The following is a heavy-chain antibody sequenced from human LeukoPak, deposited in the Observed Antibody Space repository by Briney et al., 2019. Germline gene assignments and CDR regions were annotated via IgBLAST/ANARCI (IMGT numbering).Heavy chain of an antibody. CDR1: GFTFSSCS. J-gene: IGHJ5*02. CDR3: ARRVAVRGVLNNWLDP. Sequence: GGSLRLSCAASGFTFSSCSMKWVRQAPGKGLEWVSSISSSSSYIYYADSVKGRFTISRDNAKNSLYLQMNSLIAEDTAVYYCARRVAVRGVLNNWLDPWGQGTLVTVSS. CDR2: ISSSSSYI. V-gene: IGHV3-21*01. D-gene: IGHD3-10*01.